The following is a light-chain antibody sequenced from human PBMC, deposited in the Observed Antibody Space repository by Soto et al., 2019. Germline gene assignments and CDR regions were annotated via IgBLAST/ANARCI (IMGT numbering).Light chain of an antibody. Sequence: EIVLTQSPATLSLSPGERAALSCRASQSVSSYLAWYQQKPGQAPRLLIYDASNRATGIPARFSGSGSGTDFTITISSLQSEDFAVYYCQHRSSWPLTFGGGTNVEIK. CDR3: QHRSSWPLT. CDR1: QSVSSY. V-gene: IGKV3-11*01. CDR2: DAS. J-gene: IGKJ4*01.